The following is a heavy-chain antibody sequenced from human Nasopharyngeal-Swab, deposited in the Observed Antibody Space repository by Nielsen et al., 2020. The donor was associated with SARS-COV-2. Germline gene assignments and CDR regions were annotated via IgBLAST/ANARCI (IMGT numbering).Heavy chain of an antibody. CDR3: AKGGIAARLFPFDY. CDR2: ISWDGGST. V-gene: IGHV3-43*01. CDR1: GFTFDDYT. D-gene: IGHD6-6*01. Sequence: GESLKISCAASGFTFDDYTMHWVRQAPGKGLEWVSLISWDGGSTYYADSVKGRFTISRDNSKNSLYPQMNSLRTEDTALYYCAKGGIAARLFPFDYWGQGTLVTVSS. J-gene: IGHJ4*02.